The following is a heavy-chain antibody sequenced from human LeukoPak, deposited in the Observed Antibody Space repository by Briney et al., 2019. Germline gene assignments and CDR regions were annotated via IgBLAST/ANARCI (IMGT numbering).Heavy chain of an antibody. CDR1: GGSISSSSYY. J-gene: IGHJ5*02. CDR3: VGYGSGSYYSWFDP. Sequence: SETLSLTCTVSGGSISSSSYYWGWIRQPPGMGLEWIGSIYYSGSTYYNPSLKSRVTISVDTSKNQFSLKLSSVTAADTAVYYCVGYGSGSYYSWFDPWGQGTPVTVSS. D-gene: IGHD3-10*01. CDR2: IYYSGST. V-gene: IGHV4-39*07.